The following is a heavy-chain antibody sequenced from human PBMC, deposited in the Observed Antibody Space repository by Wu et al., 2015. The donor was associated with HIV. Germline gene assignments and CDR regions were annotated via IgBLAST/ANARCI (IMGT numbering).Heavy chain of an antibody. CDR2: ISDYERNI. J-gene: IGHJ4*02. V-gene: IGHV1-18*01. CDR3: ARGRYSSNTGFFDF. D-gene: IGHD3-9*01. Sequence: QVQLVQSGIEVKKSGASVKVSCKASGYNFNGFGIIWVRQAPGQGLEWMGWISDYERNIHYGQKFRGRLTLTADTVTSTAFMDLRNLRSDDTAIYFCARGRYSSNTGFFDFWGQGTXSHRL. CDR1: GYNFNGFG.